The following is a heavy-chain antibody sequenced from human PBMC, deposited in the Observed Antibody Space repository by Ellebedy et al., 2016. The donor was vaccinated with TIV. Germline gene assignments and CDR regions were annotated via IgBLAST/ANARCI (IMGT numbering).Heavy chain of an antibody. D-gene: IGHD3-22*01. CDR1: GGSISTSSYY. Sequence: GSLRLXCSVSGGSISTSSYYCGWIRQSPGKGLEWIASMYYSGSTYYNPSLKTRVTISIDTSSNQFSLKLSSVTAADTAVYYCARDNYSNTRGYYYFPPYAFDSWGQGTLVTVSS. CDR3: ARDNYSNTRGYYYFPPYAFDS. CDR2: MYYSGST. J-gene: IGHJ4*02. V-gene: IGHV4-39*07.